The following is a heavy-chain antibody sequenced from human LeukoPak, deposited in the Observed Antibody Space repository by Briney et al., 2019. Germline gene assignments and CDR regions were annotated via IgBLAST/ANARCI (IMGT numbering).Heavy chain of an antibody. J-gene: IGHJ4*02. CDR2: IYSGGST. CDR3: ARDLSVGAFDY. Sequence: GGSLRLSCAASGFTVSSNYMSWVRQAPGKGLVWVSVIYSGGSTYYADSVKGRFTISRDNSKNTLYLQMNSLRAEDTAVYYCARDLSVGAFDYWGQGTLVTVSS. CDR1: GFTVSSNY. D-gene: IGHD1-26*01. V-gene: IGHV3-53*01.